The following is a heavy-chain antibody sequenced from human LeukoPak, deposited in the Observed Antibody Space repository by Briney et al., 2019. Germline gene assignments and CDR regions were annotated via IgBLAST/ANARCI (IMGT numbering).Heavy chain of an antibody. CDR1: GFTVSSNY. J-gene: IGHJ4*02. D-gene: IGHD1-26*01. CDR3: ARDSGNYYASDY. CDR2: IYSSGST. V-gene: IGHV3-53*01. Sequence: GGSLRLSCAASGFTVSSNYMSWVRQAPGKGLEWVSVIYSSGSTNYADSVKGRFTISRDNAKNTLYLQMNSLRAEDTAVYYCARDSGNYYASDYWGQGTLVTVSS.